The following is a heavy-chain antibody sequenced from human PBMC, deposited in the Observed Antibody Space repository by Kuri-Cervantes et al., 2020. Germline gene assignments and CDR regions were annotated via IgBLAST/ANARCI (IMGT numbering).Heavy chain of an antibody. J-gene: IGHJ4*02. CDR3: ARDISSRAAAGSEGLGY. CDR1: GFTFSSYG. V-gene: IGHV3-33*08. Sequence: GGSLRLSCAASGFTFSSYGMHWVRQAPGKGLEWVAVIWYDGSNKYYADSVKGRFTISRDNSKNTLYLQMNSLRAEDTAVYYCARDISSRAAAGSEGLGYWGQGTLVTVSS. CDR2: IWYDGSNK. D-gene: IGHD6-13*01.